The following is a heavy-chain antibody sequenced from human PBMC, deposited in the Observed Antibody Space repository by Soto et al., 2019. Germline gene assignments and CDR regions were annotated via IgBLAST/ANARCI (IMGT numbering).Heavy chain of an antibody. Sequence: PGGSLRLSCAASGFSFSSYGMQWVRQAPGKGLEWVAVISYDGSNKYYADSVKDRFTISRDNSKKTLYLQMNSLRADDTAVYYCVAGQYFFDYCGQGNLVTVSS. V-gene: IGHV3-30*03. CDR1: GFSFSSYG. D-gene: IGHD6-19*01. J-gene: IGHJ4*02. CDR3: VAGQYFFDY. CDR2: ISYDGSNK.